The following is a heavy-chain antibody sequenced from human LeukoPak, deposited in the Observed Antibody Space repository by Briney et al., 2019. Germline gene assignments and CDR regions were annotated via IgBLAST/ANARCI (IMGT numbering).Heavy chain of an antibody. CDR1: GFTFSDYY. CDR3: AGYSSGWFGAFQI. CDR2: IISTGGTI. D-gene: IGHD6-19*01. Sequence: GGSLRLSCAASGFTFSDYYMSWIRQAPGKGLEWLSYIISTGGTIYYADSVKGRFTISRDNAKNSLYLQMDSLRAEDTAVYYCAGYSSGWFGAFQIWGQGTMVTVSS. J-gene: IGHJ3*02. V-gene: IGHV3-11*04.